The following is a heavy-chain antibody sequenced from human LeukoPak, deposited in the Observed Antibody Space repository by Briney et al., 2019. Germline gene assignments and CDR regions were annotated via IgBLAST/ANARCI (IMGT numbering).Heavy chain of an antibody. Sequence: PSETLSLTCTVSGDSISRSNFYWGWIRQPPGKGLEWVGSVHYSGSTYYNPSLKSRVTISVDTSKNQFSLKLSSVTAADTAVYYCARGGYGEYYYDSSGYYLFDYWGQGTLATVSS. CDR2: VHYSGST. J-gene: IGHJ4*02. V-gene: IGHV4-39*07. CDR1: GDSISRSNFY. CDR3: ARGGYGEYYYDSSGYYLFDY. D-gene: IGHD3-22*01.